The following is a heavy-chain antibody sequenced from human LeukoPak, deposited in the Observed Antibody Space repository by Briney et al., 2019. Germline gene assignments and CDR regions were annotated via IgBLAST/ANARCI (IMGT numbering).Heavy chain of an antibody. CDR1: GGSFSSSSYY. Sequence: SETLSLTCTVSGGSFSSSSYYWSWIRQPPGKGLEWIGEINHSGSTNYNPSLKSRVTISVDTSKNQFSLKLSSVTAADTAVYYCARRRLGYPSYYYYYMDVWGKGTTVTVSS. CDR3: ARRRLGYPSYYYYYMDV. J-gene: IGHJ6*03. V-gene: IGHV4-39*07. CDR2: INHSGST. D-gene: IGHD5-12*01.